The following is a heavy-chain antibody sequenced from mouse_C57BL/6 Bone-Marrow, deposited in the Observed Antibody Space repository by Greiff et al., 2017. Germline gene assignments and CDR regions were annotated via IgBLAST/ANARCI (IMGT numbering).Heavy chain of an antibody. CDR1: GFTFSTYG. J-gene: IGHJ2*01. D-gene: IGHD1-1*01. CDR3: FITTGDY. V-gene: IGHV5-6*01. Sequence: EVMLVESGGDLVKPGGSLKLSCAASGFTFSTYGMSWVRQTPDKRLEWVATISSGGIYTYYPDSVKGRFTISRDNAKHTLYLHMISLKSEDTTMYYCFITTGDYWGQGTPLTVSS. CDR2: ISSGGIYT.